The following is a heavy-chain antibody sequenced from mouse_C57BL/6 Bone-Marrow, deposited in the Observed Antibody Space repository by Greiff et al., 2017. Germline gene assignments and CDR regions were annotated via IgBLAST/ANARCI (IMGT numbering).Heavy chain of an antibody. V-gene: IGHV1-26*01. D-gene: IGHD1-1*01. CDR2: INPNNGGT. CDR3: ARDYYGSSWYFDY. CDR1: GYTFTDYY. J-gene: IGHJ2*01. Sequence: EVQLQQSGPELVKPGASVKISCKASGYTFTDYYMNWVKQSHGKSLEWIGDINPNNGGTSYNQKFKGKATLTVDKSSSTAYMELRSLTSEDSAVYYCARDYYGSSWYFDYWGQGTNLTVSS.